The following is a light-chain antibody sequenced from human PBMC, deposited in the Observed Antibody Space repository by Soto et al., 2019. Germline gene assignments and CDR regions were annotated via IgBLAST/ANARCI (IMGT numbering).Light chain of an antibody. J-gene: IGKJ4*01. CDR3: QQYNNWPPVT. Sequence: EIVMTQSPATLSVSPGERATLSCRASQSVSSNLAWYQQKPGQAPRLLIYGASTRATGIPARFSGSWSGTEFTLTISILQSKDFSLYYCQQYNNWPPVTFGGGTKVEIK. V-gene: IGKV3-15*01. CDR1: QSVSSN. CDR2: GAS.